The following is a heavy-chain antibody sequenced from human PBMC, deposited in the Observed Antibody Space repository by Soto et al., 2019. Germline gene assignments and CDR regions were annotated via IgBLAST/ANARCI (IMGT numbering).Heavy chain of an antibody. CDR1: GFTFSNAR. CDR2: IGSKSDGGTT. V-gene: IGHV3-15*04. CDR3: ATEYCSGTSCSGWRHYFDC. J-gene: IGHJ4*02. Sequence: EVQLVESGGGLVKPGGSLRLSCAASGFTFSNARMTWVRQTPGKGLEWVGRIGSKSDGGTTDYAAPVKGRFTISRDDSKNTLYVEMNDLKTEDTAVYYCATEYCSGTSCSGWRHYFDCWGQGTLVAVSS. D-gene: IGHD2-2*01.